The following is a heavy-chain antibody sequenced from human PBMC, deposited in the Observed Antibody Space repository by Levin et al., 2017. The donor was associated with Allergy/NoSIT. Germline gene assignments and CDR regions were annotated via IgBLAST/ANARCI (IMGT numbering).Heavy chain of an antibody. Sequence: LGESLKISCAASGFTFSSYAMHWVRQAPGKGLEWVAVISYDGSNKYYADSVKGRFTISRDNSKNTLYLQMNSLRAEDTAVYYCARDSDFWSGYYLRSYYYYMDVWGKGTTVTVSS. D-gene: IGHD3-3*01. J-gene: IGHJ6*03. CDR2: ISYDGSNK. CDR1: GFTFSSYA. V-gene: IGHV3-30-3*01. CDR3: ARDSDFWSGYYLRSYYYYMDV.